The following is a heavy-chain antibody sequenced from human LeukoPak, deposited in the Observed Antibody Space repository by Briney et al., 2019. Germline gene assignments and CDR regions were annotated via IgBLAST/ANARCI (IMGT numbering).Heavy chain of an antibody. CDR2: IYTSGST. D-gene: IGHD6-19*01. V-gene: IGHV4-61*02. CDR1: GGSISSGSYY. J-gene: IGHJ2*01. CDR3: ARGIAVAGTGGWYFDL. Sequence: PSQTLSLTCTVSGGSISSGSYYWSWIRQPAGKGLEWIGRIYTSGSTNYNPSLQSRVTISVDTSKNQFSLKLSSVTAADTAVYYCARGIAVAGTGGWYFDLWGRGTLVTVSS.